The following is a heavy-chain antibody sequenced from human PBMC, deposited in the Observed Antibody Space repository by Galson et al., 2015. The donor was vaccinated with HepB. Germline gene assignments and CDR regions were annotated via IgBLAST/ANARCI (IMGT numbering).Heavy chain of an antibody. Sequence: SETLSLTCSVYDGSFIGYYWSWIRQPPGKGLEWIGEINHSGSANYSPSLKSRVTISIDTSKNQFSLKLNSVTAADAAVYYCARDGSGWYIPPFDYWGQGSLVTVSS. CDR1: DGSFIGYY. D-gene: IGHD6-19*01. V-gene: IGHV4-34*01. CDR3: ARDGSGWYIPPFDY. CDR2: INHSGSA. J-gene: IGHJ4*02.